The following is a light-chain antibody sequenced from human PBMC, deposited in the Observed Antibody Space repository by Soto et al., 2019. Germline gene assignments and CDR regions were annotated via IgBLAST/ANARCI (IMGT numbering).Light chain of an antibody. J-gene: IGKJ2*01. CDR2: AAS. V-gene: IGKV1-39*01. CDR3: QHSYSIPYT. Sequence: DIQMTQSPSSLSASVGDRVTITCRASQNINTFLNWYQQAPGKAPKLLIYAASIIQTGVSSRFSGTGFGTEFTLTISNLQPEDFAKYYCQHSYSIPYTFGQGTKVEIK. CDR1: QNINTF.